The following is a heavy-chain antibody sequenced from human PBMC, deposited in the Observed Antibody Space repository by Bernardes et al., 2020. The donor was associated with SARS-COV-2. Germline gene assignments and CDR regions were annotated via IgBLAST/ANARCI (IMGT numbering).Heavy chain of an antibody. V-gene: IGHV4-61*10. J-gene: IGHJ4*02. CDR2: LYFNGGT. D-gene: IGHD1-1*01. CDR3: ARLIRSNWPDY. Sequence: SETLSLTCTVSGDSVSSDSYYWGWIPQPNGKELEWIRYLYFNGGTNYNPSLQSRVIISIDTSKNQFSLRLTSVTTAETAVYYCARLIRSNWPDYWGKGTLVHVSS. CDR1: GDSVSSDSYY.